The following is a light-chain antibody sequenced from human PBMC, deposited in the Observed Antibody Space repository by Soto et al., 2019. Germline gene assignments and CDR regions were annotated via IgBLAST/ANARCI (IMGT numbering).Light chain of an antibody. CDR2: GAS. J-gene: IGKJ2*01. Sequence: EIVLTQFPGTLSLSPGERATLSCRAGQSVSSSYLAWYQQKPGQAPRLLIYGASSRATGIPDRFSGSGSGTDFTLTISRLEPEDFAVYYCQQYDSSLYTFGQGTKLEIK. V-gene: IGKV3-20*01. CDR3: QQYDSSLYT. CDR1: QSVSSSY.